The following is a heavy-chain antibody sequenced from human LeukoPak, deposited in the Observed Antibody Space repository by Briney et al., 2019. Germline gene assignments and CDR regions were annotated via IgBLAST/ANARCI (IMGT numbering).Heavy chain of an antibody. V-gene: IGHV1-69*06. Sequence: GSSVKVSCKASGGTFSSYAISWVRQAPGQGLEWMGGIIPIFGTANYAQKFQGRVTMTEDTSTDTAYMELSSLRSEDTAVYYCATAFSAAGNLDYWGQGTLVTVSS. CDR1: GGTFSSYA. J-gene: IGHJ4*02. D-gene: IGHD6-13*01. CDR3: ATAFSAAGNLDY. CDR2: IIPIFGTA.